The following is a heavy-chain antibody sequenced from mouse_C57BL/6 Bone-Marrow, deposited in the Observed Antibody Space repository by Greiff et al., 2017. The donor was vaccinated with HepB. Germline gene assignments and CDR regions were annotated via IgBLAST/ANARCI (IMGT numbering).Heavy chain of an antibody. Sequence: EVHLVESGGGLVKPGGSLKLSCAASGFTFSDYGMHWVRQAPEKGLEWVAYISSGSSTIYYADTVKGRFTISRDNAKNTLFLQMTSLRSEDTAMYYCAREDTTAVPGYFDVWGTGTTVTVSS. CDR1: GFTFSDYG. J-gene: IGHJ1*03. CDR3: AREDTTAVPGYFDV. D-gene: IGHD1-1*01. V-gene: IGHV5-17*01. CDR2: ISSGSSTI.